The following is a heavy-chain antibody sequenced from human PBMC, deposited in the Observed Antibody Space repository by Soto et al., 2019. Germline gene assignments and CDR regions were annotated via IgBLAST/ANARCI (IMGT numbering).Heavy chain of an antibody. CDR3: ARLTAGDVFDI. J-gene: IGHJ3*02. CDR2: IYYSGST. V-gene: IGHV4-39*07. CDR1: GGSISSSSYY. D-gene: IGHD6-13*01. Sequence: SETLSLTCTGSGGSISSSSYYWGWIRQPPGKGLEWIGSIYYSGSTNYNPSLKSRVTISVDTSKNQFSLKLSSVTAADTAVYYCARLTAGDVFDIWGQGTMVTVSS.